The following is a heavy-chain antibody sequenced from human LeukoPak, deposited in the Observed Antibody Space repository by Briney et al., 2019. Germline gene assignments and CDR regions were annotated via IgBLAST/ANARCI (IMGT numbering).Heavy chain of an antibody. CDR3: AKGPQTGSFDY. CDR1: GFTFSSYA. CDR2: ISGRGDST. Sequence: PGGFLRLSCAAPGFTFSSYAMSWVRQAPGKGLEWVSAISGRGDSTYYADSVKGRFTISRDNSKNTLYLQMNSLRAEDTAVYYCAKGPQTGSFDYWGQGTLVTVSS. J-gene: IGHJ4*02. D-gene: IGHD1-1*01. V-gene: IGHV3-23*01.